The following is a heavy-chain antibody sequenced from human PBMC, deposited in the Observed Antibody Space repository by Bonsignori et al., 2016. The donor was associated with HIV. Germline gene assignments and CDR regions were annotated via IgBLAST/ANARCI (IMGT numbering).Heavy chain of an antibody. D-gene: IGHD3-10*02. V-gene: IGHV4-59*01. Sequence: WIRQPPGKGLEWIGYIYYSGTTNYNPSLKSRVTISVDTSKNQFSLKLSSVTAADTAVYYCARGTWTYVNYWGQGTLVTVSS. J-gene: IGHJ4*02. CDR3: ARGTWTYVNY. CDR2: IYYSGTT.